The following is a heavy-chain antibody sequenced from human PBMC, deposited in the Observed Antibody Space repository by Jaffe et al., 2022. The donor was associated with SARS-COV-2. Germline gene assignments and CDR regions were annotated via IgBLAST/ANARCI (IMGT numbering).Heavy chain of an antibody. D-gene: IGHD3-10*01. Sequence: QLQLQESGPGLVKPSETLSLTCTVSGGSISSSSYYWGWIRQPPGKGLEWIGSIYYSGSTYYNPSLKSRVTISVDTSKNQFSLKLSSVTAADTAVYYCARQGMVRGFWPPVYYYYYMDVWGKGTTVTVSS. V-gene: IGHV4-39*01. CDR3: ARQGMVRGFWPPVYYYYYMDV. J-gene: IGHJ6*03. CDR2: IYYSGST. CDR1: GGSISSSSYY.